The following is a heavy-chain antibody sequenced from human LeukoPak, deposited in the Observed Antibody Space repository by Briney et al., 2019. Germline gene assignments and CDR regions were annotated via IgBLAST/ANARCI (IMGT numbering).Heavy chain of an antibody. V-gene: IGHV4-4*07. CDR1: GGSISSYY. J-gene: IGHJ4*02. CDR2: IYTSGST. Sequence: SETLSLTCTVSGGSISSYYWSWIRQLAGKGLEWIGRIYTSGSTNYNPSLKSRVTMSVDTSKNQFSLKLSSVTAADTAVYYCARVHLYSSGWYYFDYWGQGTLVTVSS. D-gene: IGHD6-19*01. CDR3: ARVHLYSSGWYYFDY.